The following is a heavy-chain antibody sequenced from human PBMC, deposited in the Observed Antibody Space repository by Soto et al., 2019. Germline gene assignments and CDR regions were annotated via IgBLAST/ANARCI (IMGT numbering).Heavy chain of an antibody. CDR3: ARGRGDSYYGDDCYPFYYYYGMDV. V-gene: IGHV1-69*01. J-gene: IGHJ6*02. Sequence: QVQLVQSGAEVKKPGSSVKVSCKASGGTFSNSAINWVRQAPGQGLEWMGGIIPIFDSSNYARRFQGRVRITADDSTSTAYMELSSLRSEDTAVYYCARGRGDSYYGDDCYPFYYYYGMDVWGQGTTVTVSS. CDR1: GGTFSNSA. D-gene: IGHD2-21*02. CDR2: IIPIFDSS.